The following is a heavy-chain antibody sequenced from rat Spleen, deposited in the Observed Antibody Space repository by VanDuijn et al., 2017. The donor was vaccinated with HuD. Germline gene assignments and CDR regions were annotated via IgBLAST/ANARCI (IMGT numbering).Heavy chain of an antibody. CDR3: ARSGVSGYPLDY. Sequence: EVQLQESGPGLVKPSQSLSLTCSVTGYSITSSYRWNWIRKFPGNKLEWMGYINNAGSTNYNPSLKSRISITRDTSKNQFFLQVNSVTSEETATYYCARSGVSGYPLDYWGQGIMVTVSS. CDR2: INNAGST. CDR1: GYSITSSYR. V-gene: IGHV3-3*01. J-gene: IGHJ2*01. D-gene: IGHD4-3*01.